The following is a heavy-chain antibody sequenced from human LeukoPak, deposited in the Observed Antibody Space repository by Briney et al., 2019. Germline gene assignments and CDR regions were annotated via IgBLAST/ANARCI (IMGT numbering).Heavy chain of an antibody. CDR2: IYPGDSDT. D-gene: IGHD3-3*01. Sequence: GESLKISGKSSGYSFTSYWIGWVRQMPGKGLEWMGIIYPGDSDTRYSPSFQGQVTISADKSISTAYLQWSSLKASDTAMYYCARGSITIFGVAILHDAFDIWGQGTMVTVSS. V-gene: IGHV5-51*01. J-gene: IGHJ3*02. CDR3: ARGSITIFGVAILHDAFDI. CDR1: GYSFTSYW.